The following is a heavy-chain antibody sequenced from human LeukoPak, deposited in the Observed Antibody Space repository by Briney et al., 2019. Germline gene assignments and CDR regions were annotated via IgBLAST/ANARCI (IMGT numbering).Heavy chain of an antibody. V-gene: IGHV1-8*03. D-gene: IGHD6-19*01. CDR2: MNPNSGNT. J-gene: IGHJ3*02. CDR1: GYTFTSYD. CDR3: ARAGGWGPGGAFDI. Sequence: ASVKVSCKASGYTFTSYDINWVRQATGQGLEWMGWMNPNSGNTGYAQKFQGRVTITRNTSISTDYMELSSLRSEDTAVYYCARAGGWGPGGAFDIWGQGTMVTVSS.